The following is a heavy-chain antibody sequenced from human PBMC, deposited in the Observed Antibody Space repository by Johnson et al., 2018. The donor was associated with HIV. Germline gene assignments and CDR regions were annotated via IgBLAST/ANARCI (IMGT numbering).Heavy chain of an antibody. CDR3: ARQHNYDSSGQGGGLDI. Sequence: MLLVESGGGVVRPGGSLRLSCAASGFTFDDYGMSWVRQAPGKGLEWVSGIDWNGGRQGYVDSVKGRFTISRDNAKNSLYMEMNSLRAEDTALYYCARQHNYDSSGQGGGLDILGQGTMVTVSS. D-gene: IGHD3-22*01. J-gene: IGHJ3*02. CDR2: IDWNGGRQ. CDR1: GFTFDDYG. V-gene: IGHV3-20*04.